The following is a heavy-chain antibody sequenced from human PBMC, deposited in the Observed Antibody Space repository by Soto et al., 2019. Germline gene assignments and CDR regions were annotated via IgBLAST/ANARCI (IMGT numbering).Heavy chain of an antibody. CDR2: MNPNSGDT. D-gene: IGHD5-12*01. J-gene: IGHJ4*02. CDR1: GYTFVTYD. Sequence: ASVKVSYKASGYTFVTYDFIWVRQASGQGLEWMGWMNPNSGDTGYAQKFQGRVSMTRNTSIATAYMELSSLRSEDTAVYYCARDRGYSDYESDYWGQGTLVTVSS. V-gene: IGHV1-8*01. CDR3: ARDRGYSDYESDY.